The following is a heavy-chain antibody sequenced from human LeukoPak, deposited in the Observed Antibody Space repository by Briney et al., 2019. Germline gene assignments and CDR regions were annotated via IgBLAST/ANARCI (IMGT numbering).Heavy chain of an antibody. CDR1: GGTFSSYA. CDR2: IIPIFGIA. Sequence: SVKVSCKASGGTFSSYAINWVRQAPGQGLEWMGKIIPIFGIANYAQKFQGRVTITADKSTSTAYMELSSLRSEDTAVYYCARWLGADCGGDCYDYWGQGTLVTVSS. V-gene: IGHV1-69*04. J-gene: IGHJ4*02. CDR3: ARWLGADCGGDCYDY. D-gene: IGHD2-21*01.